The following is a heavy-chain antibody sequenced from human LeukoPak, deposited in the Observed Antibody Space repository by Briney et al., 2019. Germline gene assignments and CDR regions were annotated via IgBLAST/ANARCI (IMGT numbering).Heavy chain of an antibody. CDR3: AKGGRFYGDYPFDY. V-gene: IGHV3-30*18. D-gene: IGHD4-17*01. CDR2: ISYDGSNK. J-gene: IGHJ4*02. Sequence: GGSLRLSCAASGFTFSSYGMHWVRQAPGKGLEWVAVISYDGSNKYYTDSVKGRFTISRDNSKNSLYLQMNSLRVEDTAVYYCAKGGRFYGDYPFDYWGQGTLVTVSS. CDR1: GFTFSSYG.